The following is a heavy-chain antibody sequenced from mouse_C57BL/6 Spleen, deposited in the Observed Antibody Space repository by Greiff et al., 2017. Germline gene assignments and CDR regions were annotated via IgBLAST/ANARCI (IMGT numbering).Heavy chain of an antibody. CDR2: IDPENGDT. Sequence: VQLKQSGAELVRPGASVKLSCTASGFNIKDDYMHWVKQRPEQGLEWIGWIDPENGDTEYASKFQGKATITADTSSNTAYLQLSSRTSEDTAVYYCTRGLGHYFDYWGQGTTLTVSS. V-gene: IGHV14-4*01. J-gene: IGHJ2*01. D-gene: IGHD4-1*01. CDR1: GFNIKDDY. CDR3: TRGLGHYFDY.